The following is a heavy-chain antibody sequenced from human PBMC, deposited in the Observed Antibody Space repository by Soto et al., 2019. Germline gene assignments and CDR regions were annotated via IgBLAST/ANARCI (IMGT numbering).Heavy chain of an antibody. CDR2: IIPIFGTA. CDR3: ARGDSSGYYRYNWFDP. Sequence: QVQLVQSGAEVKKPGSSVKVSCKASGGTFSSYAISWVRQAPGQGLEWMGGIIPIFGTANYAQKFQGRVTITADKSTSTAYMELSSLRSEDTAVYYCARGDSSGYYRYNWFDPWGQGTLVTVSS. V-gene: IGHV1-69*06. J-gene: IGHJ5*02. CDR1: GGTFSSYA. D-gene: IGHD3-22*01.